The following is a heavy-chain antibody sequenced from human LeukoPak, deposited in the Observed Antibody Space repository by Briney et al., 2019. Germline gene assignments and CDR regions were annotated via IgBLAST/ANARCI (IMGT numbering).Heavy chain of an antibody. J-gene: IGHJ4*02. D-gene: IGHD5-12*01. CDR3: AGESGDGYRG. V-gene: IGHV4-34*01. CDR2: INHSGST. Sequence: SETLSLTCAVYGGSFSGYYWSWIRQPPGKGLEWIGEINHSGSTNYNPSLKSRVTISVDTSKNQFSLKLSSVTAADTAVYYCAGESGDGYRGWGQGTLVTVSS. CDR1: GGSFSGYY.